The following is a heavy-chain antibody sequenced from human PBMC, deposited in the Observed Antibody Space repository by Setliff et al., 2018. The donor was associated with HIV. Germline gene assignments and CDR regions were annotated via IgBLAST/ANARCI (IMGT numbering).Heavy chain of an antibody. CDR2: MSYSGST. CDR3: ARSDSYCAGDCYGVDGVDAFDI. J-gene: IGHJ3*02. CDR1: GGSISSYF. V-gene: IGHV4-59*01. D-gene: IGHD2-21*02. Sequence: LSLTCTVSGGSISSYFWSWIRQPPGKGLEWIGYMSYSGSTYYNPSLKSRIIMSVDTSKNQFSLKLSSVTAADTALYYCARSDSYCAGDCYGVDGVDAFDIWG.